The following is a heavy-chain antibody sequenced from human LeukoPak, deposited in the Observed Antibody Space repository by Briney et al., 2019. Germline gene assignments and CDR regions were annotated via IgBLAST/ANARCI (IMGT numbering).Heavy chain of an antibody. CDR2: ISSASGSI. J-gene: IGHJ4*02. Sequence: GGSLRLSCAASGFSLTNYSMHWVRQAPGKGLEWVSYISSASGSIYYADSVKGRFTISRDNAKNSLFLQMNSLRAEDTAVYYCARLPAYCSSTSCYYDYWGQGTLVTVSS. CDR1: GFSLTNYS. D-gene: IGHD2-2*01. V-gene: IGHV3-48*04. CDR3: ARLPAYCSSTSCYYDY.